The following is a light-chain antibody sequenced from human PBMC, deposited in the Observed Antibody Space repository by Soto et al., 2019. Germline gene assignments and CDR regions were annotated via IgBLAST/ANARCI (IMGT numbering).Light chain of an antibody. Sequence: DIQMTQSPSTLSASVGDRVTITCRASQSINSWLAWYQQKPGKAPNLLIYDASSLESGVPSRFSCSGSGTEFTLTISSLQPDDFATYYCQQYNSYSWTFGQGTQVEIK. CDR1: QSINSW. CDR3: QQYNSYSWT. V-gene: IGKV1-5*01. J-gene: IGKJ1*01. CDR2: DAS.